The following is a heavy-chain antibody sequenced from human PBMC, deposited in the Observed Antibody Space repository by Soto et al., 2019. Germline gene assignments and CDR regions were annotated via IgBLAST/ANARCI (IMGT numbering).Heavy chain of an antibody. J-gene: IGHJ3*02. Sequence: GGSVRLSCAASVFTFSSYEMNWVRQAPGKGLEWVSYISSGGTTIYYADSVTARFTFSRDNAKNSLYLQMHSLRAEDTAVYYCAREDGTDAFDIWGQGTMVTVSS. V-gene: IGHV3-48*03. CDR1: VFTFSSYE. CDR3: AREDGTDAFDI. CDR2: ISSGGTTI.